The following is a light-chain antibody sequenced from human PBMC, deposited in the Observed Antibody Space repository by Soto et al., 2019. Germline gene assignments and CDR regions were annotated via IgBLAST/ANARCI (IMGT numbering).Light chain of an antibody. Sequence: EIVMTQSPATLSVSPGGRATLSCRASQSVSSYLAWYQQRPGQPPRLLIYRASTRATGIPARFSGSGSGTEFSLTIRSLQSEDFAVYYCQQYSTRPPRYNFGQGTKLEI. CDR2: RAS. J-gene: IGKJ2*01. V-gene: IGKV3-15*01. CDR3: QQYSTRPPRYN. CDR1: QSVSSY.